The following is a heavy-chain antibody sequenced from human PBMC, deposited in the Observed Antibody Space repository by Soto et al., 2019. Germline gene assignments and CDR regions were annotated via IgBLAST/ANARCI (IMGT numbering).Heavy chain of an antibody. J-gene: IGHJ6*02. CDR1: GFTFSSYG. CDR3: AKARIAARPYYYYGMDV. V-gene: IGHV3-30*18. D-gene: IGHD6-6*01. CDR2: ISYDGSNK. Sequence: GGSLRLSCAASGFTFSSYGMHWVRQAPGKGLEWVAVISYDGSNKYYADSVKGRFTISRDNSKNTLYLQMNSLRAEDTAVYYCAKARIAARPYYYYGMDVWGQGTTVTVSS.